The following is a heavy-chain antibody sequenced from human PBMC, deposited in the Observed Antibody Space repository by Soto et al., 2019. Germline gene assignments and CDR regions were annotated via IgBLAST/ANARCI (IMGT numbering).Heavy chain of an antibody. CDR3: ASAWYSSSWYYFDY. CDR1: GGYISQHY. CDR2: IYYSGST. J-gene: IGHJ4*02. D-gene: IGHD6-13*01. V-gene: IGHV4-59*08. Sequence: SETLSLTCTVSGGYISQHYWSWIRQPPGKGLEWIGYIYYSGSTNYNPSLKSRVTISVDTSKNQFSLKLSSVTAADTAVYYCASAWYSSSWYYFDYWGQGTLVTVSS.